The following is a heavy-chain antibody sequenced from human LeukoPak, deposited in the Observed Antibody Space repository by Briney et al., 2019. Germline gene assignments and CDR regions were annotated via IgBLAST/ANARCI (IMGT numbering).Heavy chain of an antibody. CDR1: GYTLTELS. V-gene: IGHV1-24*01. D-gene: IGHD3-10*01. CDR2: FDPEDGET. J-gene: IGHJ4*02. Sequence: ASVKVSCKVSGYTLTELSMHWVRQAPGRGLEWMGSFDPEDGETIYAQKFQGRVTMTEDTSTDTAYMELISLKYEDTAVYYCAAAAGPPSGSYSDYWGREPWSPSPQ. CDR3: AAAAGPPSGSYSDY.